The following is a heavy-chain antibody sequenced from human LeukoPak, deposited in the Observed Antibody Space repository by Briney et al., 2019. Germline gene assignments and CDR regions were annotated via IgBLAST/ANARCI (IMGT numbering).Heavy chain of an antibody. J-gene: IGHJ4*02. CDR1: GFTFSTYE. V-gene: IGHV3-48*03. D-gene: IGHD1-26*01. CDR2: IGRSGTTI. Sequence: GGSLRLSCAASGFTFSTYEMNWVRQAPGKGLERVSYIGRSGTTIYYADSVKGRFTISRDDAKNSLYLQMNSLRAEDTAVYYCASFSTVGATTFESWGQGTLVTVSS. CDR3: ASFSTVGATTFES.